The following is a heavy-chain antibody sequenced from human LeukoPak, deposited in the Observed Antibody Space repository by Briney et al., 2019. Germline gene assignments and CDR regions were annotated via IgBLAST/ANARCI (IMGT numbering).Heavy chain of an antibody. CDR3: ARNYCSGGSCYAPYYYYGMDV. CDR1: GGSFSGYY. CDR2: INHSGST. V-gene: IGHV4-34*01. D-gene: IGHD2-15*01. J-gene: IGHJ6*02. Sequence: PSETLSLTCAVYGGSFSGYYWSWIRQPPGKGLEWIGEINHSGSTNYNPSLKSRVTISVDTSKNQFSLKLGSVTAAGTAVYYCARNYCSGGSCYAPYYYYGMDVWGQGTTVTVSS.